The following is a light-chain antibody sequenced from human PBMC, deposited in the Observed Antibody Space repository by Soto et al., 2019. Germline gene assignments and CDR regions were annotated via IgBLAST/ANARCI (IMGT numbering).Light chain of an antibody. CDR3: CSFAGSYTSYV. CDR1: SNY. Sequence: QSVLTQPRSVPGSPGQSVTISCTGTSNYVSWYQQDPGKAPKLIIYDVSKRPSGVPDRFSGSKSGNKASLTISGLQAEDEADYFCCSFAGSYTSYVFGTGTKVTVL. CDR2: DVS. V-gene: IGLV2-11*01. J-gene: IGLJ1*01.